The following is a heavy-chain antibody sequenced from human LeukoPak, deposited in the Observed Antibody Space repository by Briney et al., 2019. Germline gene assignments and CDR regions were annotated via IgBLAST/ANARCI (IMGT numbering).Heavy chain of an antibody. CDR2: INPSGGST. Sequence: GASVKVSCKASGYSFTSYYIHWVRQAPGQGLEWMGLINPSGGSTHYEQKLQGRVTMTGDMSASTVYMELSSLRSEDTAVYYCAREVVDTASGHSPIQDYWGQGTLVTVSS. D-gene: IGHD5-18*01. CDR3: AREVVDTASGHSPIQDY. CDR1: GYSFTSYY. V-gene: IGHV1-46*01. J-gene: IGHJ4*02.